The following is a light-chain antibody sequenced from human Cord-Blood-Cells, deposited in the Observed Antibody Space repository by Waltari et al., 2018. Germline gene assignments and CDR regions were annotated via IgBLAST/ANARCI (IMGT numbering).Light chain of an antibody. CDR2: EGS. CDR1: SSDVGSYNL. J-gene: IGLJ1*01. V-gene: IGLV2-23*01. Sequence: QSALTQPASVSGSPGPSITISCTATSSDVGSYNLVSWYQQHPSKAPKLMIYEGSKRPSGVANRFSGSKSGNTASLTISALQAEDEADYYCCSYAGSSTYVFGTGTKVTVL. CDR3: CSYAGSSTYV.